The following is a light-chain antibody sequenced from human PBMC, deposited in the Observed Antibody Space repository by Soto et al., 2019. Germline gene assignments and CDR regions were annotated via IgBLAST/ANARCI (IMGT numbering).Light chain of an antibody. CDR3: NSYTRDPNVIYV. V-gene: IGLV2-14*03. Sequence: QSALTQPASVSGSPGQSITISCTGRSSDVGGYNYVSWYQQHPGKAPKLMIYAVTTRPSGVSNRFSGSKSGNTAYLTISGLQAEDEADYYCNSYTRDPNVIYVFGSGTTLTVL. CDR1: SSDVGGYNY. J-gene: IGLJ1*01. CDR2: AVT.